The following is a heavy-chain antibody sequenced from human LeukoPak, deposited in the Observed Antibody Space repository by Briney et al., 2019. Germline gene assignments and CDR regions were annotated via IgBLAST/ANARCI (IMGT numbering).Heavy chain of an antibody. CDR3: ARSYGGHSVCDAFDI. CDR1: DGSINSYY. Sequence: SETLSLTCSVSDGSINSYYWNWIRRPPGKGLEWIGYIYYNGNTNYSPSLKSRVTISVDTSKNQFSLKLTSVTAADTAVYYCARSYGGHSVCDAFDIWGQGTMVTVSS. D-gene: IGHD4-23*01. J-gene: IGHJ3*02. CDR2: IYYNGNT. V-gene: IGHV4-59*08.